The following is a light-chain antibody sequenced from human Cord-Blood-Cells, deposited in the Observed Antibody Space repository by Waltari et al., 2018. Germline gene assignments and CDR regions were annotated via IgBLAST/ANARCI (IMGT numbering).Light chain of an antibody. Sequence: QSALTQSASVSGSPGQSITISCTGTSSDVGSYNLVSWYQQHPGKAPKLMIYEVSKRPPGVSNRFSGSKSGNTASLTISGLQAEDEADYYCCSYAGSSTWVFGGGTKLTVL. V-gene: IGLV2-23*02. CDR2: EVS. CDR3: CSYAGSSTWV. J-gene: IGLJ3*02. CDR1: SSDVGSYNL.